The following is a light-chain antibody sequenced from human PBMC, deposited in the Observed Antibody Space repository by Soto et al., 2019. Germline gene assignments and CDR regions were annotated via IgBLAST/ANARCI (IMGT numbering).Light chain of an antibody. V-gene: IGKV3D-15*01. Sequence: EIVMTQSPATLSVSPGERATLSCRASQSVSSNLAWYQQNPGQAPRLLISGASTRATVIPARFSGSGSGTEFTLTISSLQSEDFAVYHCQHYNDWPYTFGQGTKLEIK. J-gene: IGKJ2*01. CDR1: QSVSSN. CDR3: QHYNDWPYT. CDR2: GAS.